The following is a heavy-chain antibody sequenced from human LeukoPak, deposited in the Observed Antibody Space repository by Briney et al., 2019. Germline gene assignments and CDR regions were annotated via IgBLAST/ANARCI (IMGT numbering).Heavy chain of an antibody. Sequence: SETLSLTCTVSGGSISRSRDYWGWIRQPPGKGLEWIGSIYYSGSTYYNPSLKSRVTISVDTSKNQFSLKLSSVTAADTAVYFCARGFRGDNFDYWGQGTLVTVSS. V-gene: IGHV4-39*07. D-gene: IGHD7-27*01. CDR2: IYYSGST. CDR1: GGSISRSRDY. CDR3: ARGFRGDNFDY. J-gene: IGHJ4*02.